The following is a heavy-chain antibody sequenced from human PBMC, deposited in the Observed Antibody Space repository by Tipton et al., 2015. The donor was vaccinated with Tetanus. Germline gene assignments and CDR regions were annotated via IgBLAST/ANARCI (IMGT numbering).Heavy chain of an antibody. CDR3: VRGPHRAAPDAY. J-gene: IGHJ4*02. CDR2: IKEDGSEK. Sequence: WIRQVPGKGLEWVANIKEDGSEKFYVDSVKGRFTFSRDNGKNSLYLQMNSLRVEDTAVYYCVRGPHRAAPDAYWGQGTLVIVSS. D-gene: IGHD6-13*01. V-gene: IGHV3-7*01.